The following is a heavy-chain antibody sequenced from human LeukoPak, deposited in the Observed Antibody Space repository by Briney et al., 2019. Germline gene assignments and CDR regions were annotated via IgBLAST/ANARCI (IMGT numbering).Heavy chain of an antibody. V-gene: IGHV4-34*01. D-gene: IGHD1-1*01. CDR2: INHSGST. CDR3: ARPQRRGDAFDI. CDR1: GASFNGYY. J-gene: IGHJ3*02. Sequence: SETLSLTCAVYGASFNGYYWNWIRQPQGKGLEWIGEINHSGSTNYNPSLKSRVTISVDSSKNQFSLKLSSVTAADTAVYYCARPQRRGDAFDIWAQGTMVTVSS.